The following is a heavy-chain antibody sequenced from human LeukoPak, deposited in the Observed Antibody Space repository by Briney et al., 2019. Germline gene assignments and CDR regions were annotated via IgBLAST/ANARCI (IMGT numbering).Heavy chain of an antibody. J-gene: IGHJ4*02. D-gene: IGHD2-8*02. CDR1: GGSLSGCY. V-gene: IGHV4-34*01. CDR3: ATTRTGFSSDY. CDR2: ISLSGST. Sequence: PSETLSLTCAVYGGSLSGCYWSWIRQPPGKGLEWIGEISLSGSTNYSPSLKSRVNISVDTSKNQFSLKMTSVTAADTAVYYCATTRTGFSSDYWGQGTLVTVSS.